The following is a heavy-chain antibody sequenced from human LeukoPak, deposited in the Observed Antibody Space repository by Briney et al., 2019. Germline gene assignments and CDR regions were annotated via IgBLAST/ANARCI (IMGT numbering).Heavy chain of an antibody. J-gene: IGHJ4*02. CDR2: IDTSGST. D-gene: IGHD1-1*01. Sequence: PSETLSLTCTVSGGSISSSFWSWIRQPAGKGLEWIGRIDTSGSTNYNPSLESRVTMSIDTPKNQFSLKLTSVTAADTAVYYCARLRYPYYFDYWGQGTLVTVSS. V-gene: IGHV4-4*07. CDR1: GGSISSSF. CDR3: ARLRYPYYFDY.